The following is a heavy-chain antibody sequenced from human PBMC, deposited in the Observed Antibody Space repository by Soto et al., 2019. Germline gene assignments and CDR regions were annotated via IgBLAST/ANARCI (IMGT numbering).Heavy chain of an antibody. CDR3: AIDLDGSGSYYTDY. J-gene: IGHJ4*02. V-gene: IGHV1-18*01. CDR2: ISAYNGNT. D-gene: IGHD3-10*01. CDR1: GYTFTSAG. Sequence: QVQLVQSGAEVKNPGTSVKVSCKTSGYTFTSAGISWVRQAPGQGLEWMGWISAYNGNTKYAQKVQGRVTMTTDTSTSTAYMELRSRTSDDTVVYYCAIDLDGSGSYYTDYWGQGTLVTVAA.